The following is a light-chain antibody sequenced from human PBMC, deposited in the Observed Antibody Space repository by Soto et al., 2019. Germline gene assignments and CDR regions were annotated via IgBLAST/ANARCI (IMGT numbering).Light chain of an antibody. Sequence: EIVLTQSPGTLSLSPGERATLSCRASQSISSTYLTWYHQRPGQAPRLLIYDASRRATGIPDRFSGSGSGTDFSLTISRLEPEDFEVYYCQHYDSARWTFGLGTKVEIK. CDR3: QHYDSARWT. CDR1: QSISSTY. J-gene: IGKJ1*01. V-gene: IGKV3-20*01. CDR2: DAS.